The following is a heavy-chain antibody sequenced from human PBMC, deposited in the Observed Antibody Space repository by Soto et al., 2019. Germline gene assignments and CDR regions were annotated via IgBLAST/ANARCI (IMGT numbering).Heavy chain of an antibody. V-gene: IGHV3-7*04. J-gene: IGHJ3*02. CDR3: ARERGLGPKDDAFDI. Sequence: EVQLVESGGGLVQPGGSLRLSCAASGFAFSRHWMTWVRQAPGKGLEWVANIKEDGSDKYYVDSVMGRFTISRDNGKNSLYLQMNSLRAEDTAVYYCARERGLGPKDDAFDIWGQGTMVTVSS. D-gene: IGHD1-26*01. CDR1: GFAFSRHW. CDR2: IKEDGSDK.